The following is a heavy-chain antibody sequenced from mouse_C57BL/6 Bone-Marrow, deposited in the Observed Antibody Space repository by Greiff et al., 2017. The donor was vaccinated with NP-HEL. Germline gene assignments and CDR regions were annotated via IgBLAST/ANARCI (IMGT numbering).Heavy chain of an antibody. CDR3: AVITTAPCFAY. V-gene: IGHV2-4*01. J-gene: IGHJ3*01. D-gene: IGHD1-1*01. CDR1: GFSLTSYG. CDR2: IWSGGSR. Sequence: VQLQQSGPGLVQPSQSLSITCTVSGFSLTSYGVHWVRQPPGQGLEWLGVIWSGGSRDYNAAFISRLSISKDNSKSQVFFRISSLHAEDTDIYYCAVITTAPCFAYWGQGTLVTVSA.